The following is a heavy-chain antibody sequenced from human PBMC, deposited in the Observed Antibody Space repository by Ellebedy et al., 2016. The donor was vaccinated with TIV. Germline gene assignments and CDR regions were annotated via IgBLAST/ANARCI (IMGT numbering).Heavy chain of an antibody. V-gene: IGHV4-39*07. CDR2: ISYSGLT. D-gene: IGHD1-7*01. Sequence: SETLSLTXSVPGGSISSSNYYWGWIRQPPGKGLEWIGCISYSGLTYYSPSLKSRVTIALDTSKNQISLTLTSVTAADTAVYYCAKYAAGNYGDSWGQGTLLTVSS. CDR1: GGSISSSNYY. CDR3: AKYAAGNYGDS. J-gene: IGHJ5*01.